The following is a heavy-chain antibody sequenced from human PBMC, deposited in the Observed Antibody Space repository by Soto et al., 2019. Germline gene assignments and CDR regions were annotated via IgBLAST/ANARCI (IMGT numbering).Heavy chain of an antibody. CDR2: IRSKPYGGTR. Sequence: EVQLVESGGGLVQPGRSLRLSCTASGFTFGDYAMSWFRQAPGKGLEWVGFIRSKPYGGTREYAASVKGRFTISRDDSKSIAYLQMDSLETEDTAVYYCAREAYHYGSGRPEDGMDVWGQGTTVTVSS. CDR3: AREAYHYGSGRPEDGMDV. V-gene: IGHV3-49*03. D-gene: IGHD3-10*01. J-gene: IGHJ6*02. CDR1: GFTFGDYA.